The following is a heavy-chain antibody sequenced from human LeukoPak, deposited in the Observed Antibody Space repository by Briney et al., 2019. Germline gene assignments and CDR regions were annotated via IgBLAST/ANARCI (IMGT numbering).Heavy chain of an antibody. J-gene: IGHJ4*02. Sequence: SETLSLTCAVYGGSFSGYYWSWIRQPPGKGLEWIGEINHSGSTTYNPSLKSRVTISVDTSKNQFSLSLSSVTAADTAVYYCARELRLYSSSWQYYFDYWGQGTLVTVSS. D-gene: IGHD6-13*01. V-gene: IGHV4-34*01. CDR3: ARELRLYSSSWQYYFDY. CDR2: INHSGST. CDR1: GGSFSGYY.